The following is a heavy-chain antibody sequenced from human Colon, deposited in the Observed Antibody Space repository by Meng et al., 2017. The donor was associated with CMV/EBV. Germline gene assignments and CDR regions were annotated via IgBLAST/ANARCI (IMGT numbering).Heavy chain of an antibody. CDR3: ARPSDNGWYYFDS. J-gene: IGHJ4*02. CDR2: LNHSGNT. CDR1: GGSISTSSVY. Sequence: SETLSLTCTVSGGSISTSSVYWGWIRQPPGGGLEWIGSLNHSGNTYRNPSLWGRVSMSVDTAKNQFSLNLSSVTAADTSIYYCARPSDNGWYYFDSWGQGTLVTVSS. D-gene: IGHD6-19*01. V-gene: IGHV4-39*01.